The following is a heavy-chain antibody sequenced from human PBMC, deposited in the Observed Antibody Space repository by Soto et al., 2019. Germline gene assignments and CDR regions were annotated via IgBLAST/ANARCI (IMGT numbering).Heavy chain of an antibody. D-gene: IGHD2-21*02. CDR2: ISGSGGST. V-gene: IGHV3-23*01. J-gene: IGHJ4*02. CDR1: GFTFSSYA. Sequence: GGSLRLSCAASGFTFSSYAMSWVRQAPGKGLEWVSAISGSGGSTYYADSVKGRFTISRDNSKNTLYLQMNSLRAEDTAVYYCAAELYSGGACCHFDFWGQGALVTVSS. CDR3: AAELYSGGACCHFDF.